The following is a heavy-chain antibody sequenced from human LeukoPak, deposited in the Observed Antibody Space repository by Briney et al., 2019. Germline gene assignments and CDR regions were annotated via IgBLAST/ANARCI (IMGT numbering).Heavy chain of an antibody. CDR1: GYSFASNW. CDR3: ASNIAAASFDY. V-gene: IGHV5-51*01. J-gene: IGHJ4*02. CDR2: IYPADSDT. D-gene: IGHD6-13*01. Sequence: GESLKISCKGSGYSFASNWIGWVRQMPGKGLEWMGSIYPADSDTRYSPSFQGQVTISADKSISTAYLQWSSLKASDTAMYYCASNIAAASFDYWGQGTLVTVSS.